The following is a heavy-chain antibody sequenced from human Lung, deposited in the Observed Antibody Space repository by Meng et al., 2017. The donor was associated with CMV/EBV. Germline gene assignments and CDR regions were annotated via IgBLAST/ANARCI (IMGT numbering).Heavy chain of an antibody. D-gene: IGHD3-3*01. CDR3: ARGSYWEFWSGSRLDP. CDR2: INPNNGDT. J-gene: IGHJ5*02. Sequence: ASXXVSXKPSGYTFSAYYIHWVRQAPGQGLDYMGWINPNNGDTTYAQNFKGRVTFIKDTSISTAYMELSRLRYDDTAVYYCARGSYWEFWSGSRLDPWGQGXLVTVSS. CDR1: GYTFSAYY. V-gene: IGHV1-2*02.